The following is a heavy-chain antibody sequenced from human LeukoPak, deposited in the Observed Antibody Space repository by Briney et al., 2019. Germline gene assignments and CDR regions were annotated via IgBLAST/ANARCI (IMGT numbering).Heavy chain of an antibody. V-gene: IGHV3-7*01. CDR3: ARAARSRWLDY. J-gene: IGHJ4*02. Sequence: GGSLRLSCAASGFTFSSYWMSWVRQAPGKGLEWVANMNLDGSEKYYVDSVKGRFTISRDNAKNSLYLQMHSLRAEDTAVYYCARAARSRWLDYWGQGTLVTVSS. CDR2: MNLDGSEK. D-gene: IGHD5-24*01. CDR1: GFTFSSYW.